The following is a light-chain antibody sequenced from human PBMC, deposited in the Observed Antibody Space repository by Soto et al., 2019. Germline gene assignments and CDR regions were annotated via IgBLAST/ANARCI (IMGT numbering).Light chain of an antibody. V-gene: IGKV4-1*01. J-gene: IGKJ1*01. Sequence: IVMTQSPDSLAVSLGERATINCKSSQSVLYSSNNKNYLAWYQQKPGQPPKLLIYWASTRESGVPDRFSGSGSGTDFTLTISSLQAEDVAAYYCQQYYDAPQNFGQGTKVEIK. CDR3: QQYYDAPQN. CDR2: WAS. CDR1: QSVLYSSNNKNY.